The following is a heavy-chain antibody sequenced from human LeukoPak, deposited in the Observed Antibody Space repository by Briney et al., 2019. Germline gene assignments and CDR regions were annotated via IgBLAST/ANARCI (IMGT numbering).Heavy chain of an antibody. Sequence: ASVKVSCKASGYTFTSYGITWVRQAPGQGLEWMGWISTYNGNTNYAQNLQGRVTMTTDPSTSTAYMELRGLRSDDTAVYYCARGRGSTSRYWGQGTLVTVSS. CDR3: ARGRGSTSRY. V-gene: IGHV1-18*01. J-gene: IGHJ4*02. D-gene: IGHD5-12*01. CDR2: ISTYNGNT. CDR1: GYTFTSYG.